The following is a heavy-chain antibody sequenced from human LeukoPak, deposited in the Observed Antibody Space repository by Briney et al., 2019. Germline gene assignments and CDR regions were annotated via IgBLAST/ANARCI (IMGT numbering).Heavy chain of an antibody. Sequence: PSETLSLTCTVSGGSTSSYYWSWIRQPPGKGLEWIGYIYYSGSTNYNPSLKSRVTISVDTSKNQFSLKLSSVTAADTAVYYCARDGPYCSSTSCRDAFDIWGQGTMVTVSS. CDR2: IYYSGST. V-gene: IGHV4-59*01. J-gene: IGHJ3*02. CDR1: GGSTSSYY. CDR3: ARDGPYCSSTSCRDAFDI. D-gene: IGHD2-2*01.